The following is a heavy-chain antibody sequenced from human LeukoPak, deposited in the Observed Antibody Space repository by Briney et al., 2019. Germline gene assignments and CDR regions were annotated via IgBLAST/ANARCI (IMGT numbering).Heavy chain of an antibody. V-gene: IGHV3-20*04. CDR1: GFSFDDYG. CDR2: INWNGGST. J-gene: IGHJ4*02. CDR3: ARVEASGYDYGAFDY. D-gene: IGHD5-12*01. Sequence: GGSLRLSCAASGFSFDDYGMSWVRQAPGKGLEWVSGINWNGGSTGYADSVKGRFTISRDNAKNSLYLQMNSLRAEDTAVYYCARVEASGYDYGAFDYWGQGSLVTVSS.